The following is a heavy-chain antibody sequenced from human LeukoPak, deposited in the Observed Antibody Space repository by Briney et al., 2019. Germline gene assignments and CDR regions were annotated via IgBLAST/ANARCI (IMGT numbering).Heavy chain of an antibody. CDR1: GGSFSGYY. Sequence: SETLSLTCAVYGGSFSGYYWSWIRQPPGKGLEWIGEINHSGSTNYNPSLKSRVTISVDTSKNQFSLKLSSVTAADTAVYYCARVGRDGYNSRFDCWGQGTLVTVSS. D-gene: IGHD5-24*01. J-gene: IGHJ4*02. CDR2: INHSGST. V-gene: IGHV4-34*01. CDR3: ARVGRDGYNSRFDC.